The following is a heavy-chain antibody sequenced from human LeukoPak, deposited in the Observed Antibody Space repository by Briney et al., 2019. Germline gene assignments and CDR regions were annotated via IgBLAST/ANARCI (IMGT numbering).Heavy chain of an antibody. CDR3: ARGLYDPDGYSSGWYRDYYYYYMDV. D-gene: IGHD6-19*01. J-gene: IGHJ6*03. CDR2: IYYSGST. Sequence: SETLSLTCTVSGGSISSSGYYWGWIRQPPGKGLEWIASIYYSGSTYYNPSLKSRVTISVDTSKNQFSLKLSSVTAADTAVYYCARGLYDPDGYSSGWYRDYYYYYMDVWGKGTTVTVSS. CDR1: GGSISSSGYY. V-gene: IGHV4-39*07.